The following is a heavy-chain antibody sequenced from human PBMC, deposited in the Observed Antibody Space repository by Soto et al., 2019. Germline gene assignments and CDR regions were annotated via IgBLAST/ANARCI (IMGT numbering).Heavy chain of an antibody. J-gene: IGHJ3*02. CDR2: ISSSSSTI. D-gene: IGHD3-16*02. V-gene: IGHV3-48*01. Sequence: GGSLRLSCAASGFTFSSYSMNWVRQAPGKGLEWVSYISSSSSTIYYADSVKGRFTISRDNAKNSLYLQMNSLRAEDTAVYYFARLYDYIWGSYRSDAFDIWGQGTMVTVSS. CDR3: ARLYDYIWGSYRSDAFDI. CDR1: GFTFSSYS.